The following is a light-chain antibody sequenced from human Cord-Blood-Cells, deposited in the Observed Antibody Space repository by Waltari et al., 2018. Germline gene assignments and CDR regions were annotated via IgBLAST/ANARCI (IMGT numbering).Light chain of an antibody. CDR1: QDISNY. J-gene: IGKJ4*01. V-gene: IGKV1-33*01. Sequence: DIQMTQSPSSLSESVGDRVTITCPASQDISNYLNRYQQKPGNAPKLLIYDASNLETGVPSRFSGSGSGTDFTFTISSLQPEDIATYYCQQYDNLPLTFGGGTKVEIK. CDR3: QQYDNLPLT. CDR2: DAS.